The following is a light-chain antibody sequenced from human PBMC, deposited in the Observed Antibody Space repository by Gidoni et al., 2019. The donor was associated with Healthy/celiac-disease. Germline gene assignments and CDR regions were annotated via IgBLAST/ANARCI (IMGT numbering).Light chain of an antibody. CDR1: QSVLYSSNNKTY. J-gene: IGKJ1*01. Sequence: DIVMTQSPDSLALSLGERATINCKSSQSVLYSSNNKTYLAWYQQKPGQPPKLLIYWASTRESGVPDRFSGSGSGTDFTLTISSLQAEDVAVYYCQQYYSTPWTLGQGTKVEIK. CDR3: QQYYSTPWT. CDR2: WAS. V-gene: IGKV4-1*01.